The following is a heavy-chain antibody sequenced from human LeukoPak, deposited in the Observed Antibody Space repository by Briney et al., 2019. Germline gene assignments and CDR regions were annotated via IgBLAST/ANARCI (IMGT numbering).Heavy chain of an antibody. J-gene: IGHJ4*02. CDR2: IYYSGST. CDR3: ARTHDYGDYLVY. V-gene: IGHV4-31*03. CDR1: GGSISSGGYY. D-gene: IGHD4-17*01. Sequence: PSQTLSLTCTVSGGSISSGGYYWSWIRQHPGKGLEWIGYIYYSGSTYYNPSLMSRVTISVDTSKNQFSLKLSSVTAADTAVYYCARTHDYGDYLVYWGQGTLVTVSS.